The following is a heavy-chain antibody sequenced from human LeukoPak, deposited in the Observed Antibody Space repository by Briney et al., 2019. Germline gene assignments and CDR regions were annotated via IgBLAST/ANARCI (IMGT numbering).Heavy chain of an antibody. D-gene: IGHD3-22*01. CDR1: GGSFSGYY. V-gene: IGHV4-34*01. CDR3: ARVTGYMIEDYFDY. Sequence: SETLSLTCAVYGGSFSGYYWSWIRQPPGKGLGWIGEINHSGSTNYNPSLKSRVTISVDTSKNQFSLKLRSVTAADTAVYYCARVTGYMIEDYFDYWGQGTLVTVSS. J-gene: IGHJ4*02. CDR2: INHSGST.